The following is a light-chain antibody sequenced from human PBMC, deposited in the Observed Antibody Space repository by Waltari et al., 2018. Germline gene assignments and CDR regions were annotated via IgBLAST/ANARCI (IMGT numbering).Light chain of an antibody. Sequence: QSALTQPASVSGSPGQSITISCSGTSRDVGGYNFVSWYQQHPGKDPKLMTCDVSKRPPGVSNRFSGAKSGNPASLTISGLQADDEADYYCSSYTSSSYVIFGGGTKLTVL. J-gene: IGLJ2*01. CDR1: SRDVGGYNF. CDR3: SSYTSSSYVI. CDR2: DVS. V-gene: IGLV2-14*01.